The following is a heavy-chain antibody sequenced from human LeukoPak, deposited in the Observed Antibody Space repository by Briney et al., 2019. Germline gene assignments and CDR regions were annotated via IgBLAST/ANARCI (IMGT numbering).Heavy chain of an antibody. CDR2: MNPNSGNT. V-gene: IGHV1-8*01. Sequence: ASVKVSCKASGYTFTSYDINWVRQATGQGLEWMGWMNPNSGNTGYAQKFQGRVTITRNTSISTAYMELSSLRSEDTAVYYCARGFATYYYDSSGYYAFDIWGQGTMVTVSS. CDR3: ARGFATYYYDSSGYYAFDI. CDR1: GYTFTSYD. D-gene: IGHD3-22*01. J-gene: IGHJ3*02.